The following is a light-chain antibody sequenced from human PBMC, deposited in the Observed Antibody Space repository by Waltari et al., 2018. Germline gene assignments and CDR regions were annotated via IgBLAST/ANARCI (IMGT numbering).Light chain of an antibody. CDR1: QSVTSN. Sequence: EIVMTQSPATLSVSPGESATLSCRASQSVTSNLAWYQQKPGQAPRLLIYDASTLQSGVPSRFSGSGSGTEFTLTISSLQPDDFGTYYCQYYFLYSRGFGQGTKLEIK. CDR2: DAS. V-gene: IGKV3-15*01. CDR3: QYYFLYSRG. J-gene: IGKJ2*03.